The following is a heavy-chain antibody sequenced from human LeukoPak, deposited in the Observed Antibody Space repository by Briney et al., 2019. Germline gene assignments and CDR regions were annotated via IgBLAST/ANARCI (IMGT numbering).Heavy chain of an antibody. J-gene: IGHJ4*02. D-gene: IGHD3-22*01. CDR3: ARDRLTYYYDSSGYYDY. CDR1: GGSISSSNW. Sequence: SETLSLTCAVSGGSISSSNWWSWVRQPPGKGLEWIGEIYHSGSTNYNPSLKSRVTISVDKSKNQFSLNLSSVTAADTAVYYCARDRLTYYYDSSGYYDYWGQGTLVTVSS. V-gene: IGHV4-4*02. CDR2: IYHSGST.